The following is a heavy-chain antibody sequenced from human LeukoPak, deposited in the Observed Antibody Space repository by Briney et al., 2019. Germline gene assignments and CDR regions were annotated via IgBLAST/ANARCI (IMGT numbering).Heavy chain of an antibody. J-gene: IGHJ4*02. CDR1: GFTFSSYA. CDR3: AKVSNQNFLAYYFDY. V-gene: IGHV3-23*01. Sequence: GGSLRLSCAASGFTFSSYAMSWVRQAPGKGLEWVSAIVNGGGTTYYADSVKGRFTISRDNSQNTLYLRINSLRAEDTALYYCAKVSNQNFLAYYFDYWGQGTLVTVSS. D-gene: IGHD1-14*01. CDR2: IVNGGGTT.